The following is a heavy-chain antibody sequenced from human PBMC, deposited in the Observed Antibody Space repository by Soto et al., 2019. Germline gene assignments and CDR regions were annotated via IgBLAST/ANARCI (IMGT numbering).Heavy chain of an antibody. V-gene: IGHV4-4*02. J-gene: IGHJ6*03. D-gene: IGHD3-10*01. CDR3: ARGRRYGSGRYRYMDV. Sequence: QVQLQESGPGLVKPSGTLSLTCAVSSGSISSSNWWSWVRQPPGKGLEWIGEIYHSGSTNYNPSLKSRITISVDKSKNQCSLKLSSVTAADTAVYYCARGRRYGSGRYRYMDVWGKGTTVTVSS. CDR2: IYHSGST. CDR1: SGSISSSNW.